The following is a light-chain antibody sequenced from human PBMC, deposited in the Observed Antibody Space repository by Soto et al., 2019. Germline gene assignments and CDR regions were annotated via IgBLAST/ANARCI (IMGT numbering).Light chain of an antibody. Sequence: EIVLTQSPGTLSLSPGERATLSCRASQSISSSYLAWYQHKPGQAPRLLMYDASSRATGIPDRFSGSGSGTDFTLTISRLEPEDSAVYYCQQYGSSLLTFGGGTKVEIK. V-gene: IGKV3-20*01. CDR3: QQYGSSLLT. J-gene: IGKJ4*01. CDR2: DAS. CDR1: QSISSSY.